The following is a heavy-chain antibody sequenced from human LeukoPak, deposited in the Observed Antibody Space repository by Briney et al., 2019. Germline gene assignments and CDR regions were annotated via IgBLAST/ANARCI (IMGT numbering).Heavy chain of an antibody. D-gene: IGHD6-13*01. J-gene: IGHJ4*02. V-gene: IGHV4-34*01. Sequence: KPSETLSLTCAVYGGSFSGYYWSWIRQPPGKGLEWIGEINHSGSTNYNPSLKSRVTISVDTSKNQFSLKLSSVTAADTAVYYCATDLYSTDYWGQGTLVTVSS. CDR3: ATDLYSTDY. CDR2: INHSGST. CDR1: GGSFSGYY.